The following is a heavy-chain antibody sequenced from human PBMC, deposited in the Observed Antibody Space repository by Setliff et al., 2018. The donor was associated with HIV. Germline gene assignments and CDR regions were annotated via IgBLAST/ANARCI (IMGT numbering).Heavy chain of an antibody. J-gene: IGHJ4*02. CDR2: IYTSGST. CDR3: ARDDRCSGGCCYSY. V-gene: IGHV4-61*09. Sequence: SETLSLTCTVSGGSISSGSYYWSWIRQPAGKGLEWIGHIYTSGSTNYNPSLKSRVTISVDTSKNQFSLKLISVTAADTAVYYCARDDRCSGGCCYSYWCQGALVTVSS. D-gene: IGHD2-15*01. CDR1: GGSISSGSYY.